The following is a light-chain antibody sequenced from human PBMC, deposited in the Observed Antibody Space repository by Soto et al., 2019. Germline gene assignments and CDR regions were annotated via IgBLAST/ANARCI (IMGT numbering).Light chain of an antibody. J-gene: IGKJ5*01. CDR3: QQYINWPIT. Sequence: EIVFTQSPVTRSLSPGEGATLSCRASQSVSNYLAWYQQKPGQAHRLLIYDVSTRDTGIPDRFSGSGSGTDFTLTFSSLEPEDFAVYYCQQYINWPITFGQGTRLEI. V-gene: IGKV3-11*01. CDR2: DVS. CDR1: QSVSNY.